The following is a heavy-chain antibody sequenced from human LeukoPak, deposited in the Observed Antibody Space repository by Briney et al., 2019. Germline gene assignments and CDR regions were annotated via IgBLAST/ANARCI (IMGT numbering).Heavy chain of an antibody. V-gene: IGHV1-69*05. Sequence: SVKVSCKASGGTFSSYAISWVRQAPGQGLEWMGGIIPIFSTANYAQKFQGRVTITTDESTSTAYMELSSLRSEDTAVYYCASLELDTASGRYWGQGTLVTVSS. CDR3: ASLELDTASGRY. CDR1: GGTFSSYA. CDR2: IIPIFSTA. D-gene: IGHD5-18*01. J-gene: IGHJ4*02.